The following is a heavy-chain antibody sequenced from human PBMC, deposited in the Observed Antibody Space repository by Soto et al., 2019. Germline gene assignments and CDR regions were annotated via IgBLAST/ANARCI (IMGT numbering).Heavy chain of an antibody. CDR1: GFTFSSYA. D-gene: IGHD2-2*01. CDR3: AKLGGGLGYCSSTSCYAFDI. J-gene: IGHJ3*02. V-gene: IGHV3-23*01. Sequence: EVQLLESGGGLVQPGGSLRLSCAASGFTFSSYAMSWVRQAPGKGLEWVSAISGSGGSTYYADSVKGRFTISRDNSKNTLYLQMNSLRAEDTAVYYCAKLGGGLGYCSSTSCYAFDIWGQGTMVTVSS. CDR2: ISGSGGST.